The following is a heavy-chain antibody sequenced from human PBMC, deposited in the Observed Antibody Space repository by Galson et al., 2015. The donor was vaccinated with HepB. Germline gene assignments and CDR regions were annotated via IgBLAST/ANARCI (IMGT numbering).Heavy chain of an antibody. CDR2: IWYDGSNK. Sequence: SLRLSCAASGFTFSSYGMHWVRQAPGKGLEWVAVIWYDGSNKYYADSVKGRFTISRDNSKNTLYLQMNSLRAEDTAVYYCARDSRGSLHPGAYYFDYWGQGTLVTVSS. J-gene: IGHJ4*02. D-gene: IGHD1-26*01. CDR3: ARDSRGSLHPGAYYFDY. CDR1: GFTFSSYG. V-gene: IGHV3-33*01.